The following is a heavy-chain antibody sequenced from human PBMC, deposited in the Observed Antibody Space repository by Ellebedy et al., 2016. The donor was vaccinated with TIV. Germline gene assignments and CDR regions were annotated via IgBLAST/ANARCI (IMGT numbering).Heavy chain of an antibody. CDR2: VGTAGDS. V-gene: IGHV3-13*01. CDR3: ARDPVGVGPAFDV. J-gene: IGHJ3*01. CDR1: GFNFSTYD. Sequence: PGGSLRLSCAASGFNFSTYDMHWVRQPTGKGLEWVAAVGTAGDSYYADSVKGRFTISRDNSKDTLFLQMNSLRAEDTAIYFCARDPVGVGPAFDVWGQGTMVTVSS. D-gene: IGHD4-23*01.